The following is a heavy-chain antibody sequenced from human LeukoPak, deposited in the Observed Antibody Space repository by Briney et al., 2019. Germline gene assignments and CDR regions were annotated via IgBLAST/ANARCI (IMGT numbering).Heavy chain of an antibody. CDR1: GGSISSSNW. Sequence: NASETLSLTCAVSGGSISSSNWWSWVRQPPGKGLEWIGEIYHSGSTNYNPSLKSRVTISVDTSKNQFTLKLSSVTAADTAVYYCARVRSYYGEVDYWGQGTLVTVSS. V-gene: IGHV4-4*02. D-gene: IGHD1-26*01. CDR3: ARVRSYYGEVDY. CDR2: IYHSGST. J-gene: IGHJ4*02.